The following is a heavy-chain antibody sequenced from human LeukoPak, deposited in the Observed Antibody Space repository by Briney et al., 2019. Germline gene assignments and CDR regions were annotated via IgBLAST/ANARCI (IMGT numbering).Heavy chain of an antibody. D-gene: IGHD1-7*01. CDR2: IIPIFGIA. CDR3: ASPAGKSAGTTFDY. V-gene: IGHV1-69*13. CDR1: GGTFSSYA. J-gene: IGHJ4*02. Sequence: ASVKVSCKASGGTFSSYAISWVRQAPGQGLEWMGGIIPIFGIANYAQKFQGRVTITADESTSTAYMELSSLRSEDTAVYYCASPAGKSAGTTFDYWGQGTLVTVSS.